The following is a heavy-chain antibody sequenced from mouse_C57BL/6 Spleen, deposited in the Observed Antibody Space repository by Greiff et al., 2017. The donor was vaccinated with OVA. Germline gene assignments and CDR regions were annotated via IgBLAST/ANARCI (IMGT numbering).Heavy chain of an antibody. Sequence: VQLQQSGPELVKPGASVKISCKASGYTFTDYYMNWVKQSHGKSLEWIGDINPYNGGTSYNQKFKGKATLTVDKSSSTAYMELRSLTSEDSAVYYYARTGDYPYYYALDYWGQGTSVTVSS. D-gene: IGHD2-4*01. CDR3: ARTGDYPYYYALDY. J-gene: IGHJ4*01. CDR1: GYTFTDYY. V-gene: IGHV1-26*01. CDR2: INPYNGGT.